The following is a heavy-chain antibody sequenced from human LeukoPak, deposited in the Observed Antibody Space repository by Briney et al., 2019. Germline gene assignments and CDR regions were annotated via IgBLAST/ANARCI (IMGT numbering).Heavy chain of an antibody. J-gene: IGHJ5*02. Sequence: SETLSLTCTVSGGSISSGGYYWSWIRQPPGKGLEWIGYIYHSGSTYYNPSLKSRVTISVDRSKNQFSLKLSSVTAADTAVYYCAREGYCSSTSCYPKNWFDPWGQGTLVTVSS. D-gene: IGHD2-2*01. V-gene: IGHV4-30-2*01. CDR3: AREGYCSSTSCYPKNWFDP. CDR2: IYHSGST. CDR1: GGSISSGGYY.